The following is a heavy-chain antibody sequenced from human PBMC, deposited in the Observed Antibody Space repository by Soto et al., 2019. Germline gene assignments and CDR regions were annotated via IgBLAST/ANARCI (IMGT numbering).Heavy chain of an antibody. V-gene: IGHV3-30-3*01. D-gene: IGHD6-6*01. CDR1: GFTFSSYA. Sequence: PGGSLRLSCAASGFTFSSYAMHWVRQAPGKGLEWVAVISYDGSNKYYADSVKGRFTISRDNSKNTLYLQMNSLRAEDTAVYYCARELGMGYSSSSPTPLYRGQGTLVTVSS. J-gene: IGHJ4*02. CDR3: ARELGMGYSSSSPTPLY. CDR2: ISYDGSNK.